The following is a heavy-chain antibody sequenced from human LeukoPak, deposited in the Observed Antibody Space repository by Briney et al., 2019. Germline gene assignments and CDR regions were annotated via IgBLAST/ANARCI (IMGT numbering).Heavy chain of an antibody. V-gene: IGHV4-4*07. Sequence: SETLSLTCTLSGGSISSYYWSWLRQPAGRGREWIGRIYTSGSTNYNPSLKSRVTMSVDTSKNQFSLKLSSVTAADTAVYYCATGSYWGGDYWGQGTLVTVSS. CDR1: GGSISSYY. CDR3: ATGSYWGGDY. J-gene: IGHJ4*02. D-gene: IGHD1-26*01. CDR2: IYTSGST.